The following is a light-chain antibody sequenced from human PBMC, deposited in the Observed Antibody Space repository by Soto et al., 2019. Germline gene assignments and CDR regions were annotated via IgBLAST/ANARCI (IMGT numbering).Light chain of an antibody. CDR2: AVT. CDR1: SSDVGGYDY. CDR3: SSYTSSTTYV. J-gene: IGLJ1*01. V-gene: IGLV2-14*01. Sequence: QSVLTQPASVSGSPGQSITISCTGTSSDVGGYDYVSWYQQYLGKAPKLMIYAVTNRPSGVSNRFSGSKSGNTASLTISGLQAEDEADYYCSSYTSSTTYVFGTGTKVTV.